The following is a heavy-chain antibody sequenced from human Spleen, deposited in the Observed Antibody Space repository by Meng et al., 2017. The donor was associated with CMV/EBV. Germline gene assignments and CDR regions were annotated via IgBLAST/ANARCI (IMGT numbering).Heavy chain of an antibody. D-gene: IGHD2-2*01. J-gene: IGHJ3*02. Sequence: SETLSLTCTVSGGSISSNSYYWGWTRQPPGKGLEWIGSIYYSGSTYYSPSLKSRVTVSADTSKNHVSLRLSSVTAADTAVYYCVRGTSYDAFDIWGQGTMVTVSS. V-gene: IGHV4-39*07. CDR2: IYYSGST. CDR3: VRGTSYDAFDI. CDR1: GGSISSNSYY.